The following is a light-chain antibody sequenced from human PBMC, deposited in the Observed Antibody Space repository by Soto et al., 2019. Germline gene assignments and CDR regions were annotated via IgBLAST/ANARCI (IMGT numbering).Light chain of an antibody. Sequence: DIQMTQSPSSLSASVGDRITITCRASQDISNYLAWYQQKPGKVPKLLIYSASTLQSGVPSRFSGSGSGTDFTLTISSLQPEDVATYFCQMYNSALTFGQGTRLEIK. V-gene: IGKV1-27*01. J-gene: IGKJ5*01. CDR1: QDISNY. CDR3: QMYNSALT. CDR2: SAS.